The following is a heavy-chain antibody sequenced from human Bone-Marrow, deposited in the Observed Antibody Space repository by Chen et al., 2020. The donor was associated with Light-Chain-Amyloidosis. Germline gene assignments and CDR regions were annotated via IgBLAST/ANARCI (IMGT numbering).Heavy chain of an antibody. V-gene: IGHV4-4*02. D-gene: IGHD3-3*01. CDR1: GGSINSHNW. J-gene: IGHJ3*01. CDR3: ARGPSEVKWGVVKSAYAPNF. CDR2: IFYGDII. Sequence: QVQLQESGPGLVKPSGTLSLTCVVSGGSINSHNWWTWVRQPPGKGLEWIGSIFYGDIIYKNPSLKSRVTLSVDQSNNHFSLRLTSVTADDRATYFCARGPSEVKWGVVKSAYAPNFWGQGTMVTVS.